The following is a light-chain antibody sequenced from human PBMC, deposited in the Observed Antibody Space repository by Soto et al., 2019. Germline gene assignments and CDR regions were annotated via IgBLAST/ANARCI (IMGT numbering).Light chain of an antibody. J-gene: IGLJ1*01. CDR3: TSYTSSSTYV. V-gene: IGLV2-14*01. Sequence: QSALTQPASVSGSPGQSITISCTGTSSDVGTYNYVSWYQQYPGKAPKLMIYEVRKRPSGVSNRFSGSKSGTTASLTISGLQAEDEADYYCTSYTSSSTYVFGAGTKLTV. CDR2: EVR. CDR1: SSDVGTYNY.